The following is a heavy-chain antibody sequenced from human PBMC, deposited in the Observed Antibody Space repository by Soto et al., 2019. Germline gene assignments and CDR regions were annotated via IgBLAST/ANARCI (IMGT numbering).Heavy chain of an antibody. J-gene: IGHJ4*02. D-gene: IGHD6-19*01. CDR3: ARERAVAGFDS. V-gene: IGHV1-8*01. Sequence: QVQLVQSGAEVKKTGASVKVSSKASGYTFTSYDINWVRQATGQGLEWMGWMNPNSGNTGYGLKFHGRVTMTRNTFLRTSYMELSSLRSEDSAGYYCARERAVAGFDSWGQGTLVTVSS. CDR2: MNPNSGNT. CDR1: GYTFTSYD.